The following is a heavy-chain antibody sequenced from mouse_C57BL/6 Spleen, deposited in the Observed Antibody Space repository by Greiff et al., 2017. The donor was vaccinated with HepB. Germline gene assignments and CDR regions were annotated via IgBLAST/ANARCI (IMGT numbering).Heavy chain of an antibody. Sequence: QVQLKQSGAELVRPGTSVKVSCKASGYAFTNYLIEWVKQRPGQGLEWIGVINPGSGGTNYNEKFKGKATLTADESSSTAYMQLSSLTSEDSAVYFCARSDGYSYLDYWGQGTTLTVSS. CDR3: ARSDGYSYLDY. CDR1: GYAFTNYL. V-gene: IGHV1-54*01. J-gene: IGHJ2*01. D-gene: IGHD2-3*01. CDR2: INPGSGGT.